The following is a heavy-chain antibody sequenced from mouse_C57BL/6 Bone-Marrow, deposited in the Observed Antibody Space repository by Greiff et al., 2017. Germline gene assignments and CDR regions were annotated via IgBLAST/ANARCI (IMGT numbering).Heavy chain of an antibody. V-gene: IGHV5-17*01. CDR2: ISSGSSTI. Sequence: EVQRVESGGGLVKPGGSLKLSCAASGFTFSDYGMHWVRQAPEKGLEWVAYISSGSSTIYYADTVQGRFTISRDNAKNTLFLQMTSLRSEDTAMYYCARGYYSNYGGYAMDYWGQGTSVTVSS. CDR1: GFTFSDYG. CDR3: ARGYYSNYGGYAMDY. D-gene: IGHD2-5*01. J-gene: IGHJ4*01.